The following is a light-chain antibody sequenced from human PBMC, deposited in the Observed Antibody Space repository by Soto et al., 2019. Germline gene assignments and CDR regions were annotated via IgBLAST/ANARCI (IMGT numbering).Light chain of an antibody. CDR1: SSDFGNYDY. CDR2: EVT. V-gene: IGLV2-14*01. Sequence: QSALTQPASVSGSPGQSITISCTGTSSDFGNYDYVSWYQQHPGTVPKLFISEVTNRPSGVSDRFSGSKSGNTASLTISRLQAEDEAHYYCSSYTTDYTQVFGGGTKLTVL. J-gene: IGLJ3*02. CDR3: SSYTTDYTQV.